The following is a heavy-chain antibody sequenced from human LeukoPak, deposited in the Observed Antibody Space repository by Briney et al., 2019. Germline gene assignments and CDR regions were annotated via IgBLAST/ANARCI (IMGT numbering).Heavy chain of an antibody. CDR3: TSGWQLIDF. CDR1: GFTFSDAW. V-gene: IGHV3-15*01. J-gene: IGHJ4*02. Sequence: GGSLRLSCAASGFTFSDAWMSWVRQAPGKGLEWVGRIKSKTDGGTTDYAAPVKGKFTISRDDSKNTLYLQMNSLKAEDTAVYYCTSGWQLIDFWGQGTLVTVSS. CDR2: IKSKTDGGTT. D-gene: IGHD1-26*01.